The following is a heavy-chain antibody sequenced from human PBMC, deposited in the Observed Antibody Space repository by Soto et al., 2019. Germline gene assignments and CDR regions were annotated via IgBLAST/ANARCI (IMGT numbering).Heavy chain of an antibody. CDR1: GFTFGSYD. CDR3: ARQAVAGTFDY. V-gene: IGHV3-13*01. D-gene: IGHD6-19*01. CDR2: IGTAGDT. Sequence: GGSLRLSCAASGFTFGSYDMHWVRQATGKGLEWVSAIGTAGDTYYPGSVKGRFTISRENAKNSLYLQMNSLRAGDTAVYYCARQAVAGTFDYWGQGTLVTVSS. J-gene: IGHJ4*02.